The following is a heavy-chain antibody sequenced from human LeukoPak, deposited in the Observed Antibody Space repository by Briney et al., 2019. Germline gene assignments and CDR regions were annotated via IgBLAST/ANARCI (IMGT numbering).Heavy chain of an antibody. CDR1: GGTSSSYA. Sequence: ASVKVSCKASGGTSSSYAISWVRQAPGQGLEWMGGIIPIFGTANYAQKFQGRVTITTDESTSTAYLELSSLRSEDTAVYYCARAGGTVTTYFDYWGQGTLVTVSS. V-gene: IGHV1-69*05. CDR3: ARAGGTVTTYFDY. J-gene: IGHJ4*02. D-gene: IGHD4-11*01. CDR2: IIPIFGTA.